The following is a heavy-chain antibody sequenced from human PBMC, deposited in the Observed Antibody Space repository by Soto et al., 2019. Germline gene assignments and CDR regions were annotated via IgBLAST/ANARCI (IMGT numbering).Heavy chain of an antibody. V-gene: IGHV4-39*02. CDR1: GGSISSSSYY. Sequence: QLQLQESGPGLVKPSETLSLTCTVSGGSISSSSYYWGWIRQPPGKGLEWIGSIYYSGSTYYNPSLKSRVTISVDTSKNQFSLKLSSVTAADTAVDYWARDEGYYYYYMDVWGKGTTVTVSS. J-gene: IGHJ6*03. CDR3: ARDEGYYYYYMDV. CDR2: IYYSGST.